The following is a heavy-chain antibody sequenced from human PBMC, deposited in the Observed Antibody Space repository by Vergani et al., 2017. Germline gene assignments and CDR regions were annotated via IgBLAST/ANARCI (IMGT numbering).Heavy chain of an antibody. CDR2: VSFRGDT. CDR1: GASVKSYY. Sequence: QVKLQESGPGLVKPSETPSLTCTVSGASVKSYYWSWIRQPPGKGLEWRGYVSFRGDTLYDPSVKGRMTISLNTSSNQFSLYLTSVTAADTAVYYCARSRIYYGAGSPDYWGQGTLVTVSS. D-gene: IGHD3-10*01. V-gene: IGHV4-59*02. CDR3: ARSRIYYGAGSPDY. J-gene: IGHJ4*02.